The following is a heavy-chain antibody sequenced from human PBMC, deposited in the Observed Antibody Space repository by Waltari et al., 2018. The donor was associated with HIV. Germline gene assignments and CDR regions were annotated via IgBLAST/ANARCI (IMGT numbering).Heavy chain of an antibody. CDR3: VRERNTVTTTSYYFDF. CDR1: GFTVRTNY. CDR2: ITDYATT. D-gene: IGHD4-17*01. V-gene: IGHV3-66*01. Sequence: EVQLVESGGGLVQPGESLRLSCAASGFTVRTNYVGWVRQAAGKGLEWVSLITDYATTFYADSVKGRFSISRDTSMNTVHLQMNSLRAEDTALYYCVRERNTVTTTSYYFDFWGQGTLVTVSS. J-gene: IGHJ4*02.